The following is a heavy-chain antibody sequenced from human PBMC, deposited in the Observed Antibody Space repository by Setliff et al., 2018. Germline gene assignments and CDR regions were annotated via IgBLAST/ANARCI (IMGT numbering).Heavy chain of an antibody. V-gene: IGHV4-30-4*01. D-gene: IGHD2-2*01. CDR2: ISHGVST. Sequence: PSETLSLTCTVSGASVTSFDYYWSWIRQPPGKGLEYIGHISHGVSTSYSPSLKSRLSISADTSKNQFSLKLTSVTAADTAVYYCARTHCTTTSCFYFHCWGQGTVVTSPQ. CDR3: ARTHCTTTSCFYFHC. J-gene: IGHJ4*02. CDR1: GASVTSFDYY.